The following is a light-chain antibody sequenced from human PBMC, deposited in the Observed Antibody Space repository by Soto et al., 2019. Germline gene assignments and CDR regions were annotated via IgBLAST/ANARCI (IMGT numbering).Light chain of an antibody. V-gene: IGKV3-20*01. CDR1: ESLSSAY. Sequence: EIVFTQSPGTLSLSPGERATLSCRASESLSSAYLAWYQKKPGQAPRLLLYGASTRATGIPDRFSGSGSGTELTLTISRLETEDLAVYYCQQYGSSPPKTFGQGTKVDIK. CDR3: QQYGSSPPKT. CDR2: GAS. J-gene: IGKJ1*01.